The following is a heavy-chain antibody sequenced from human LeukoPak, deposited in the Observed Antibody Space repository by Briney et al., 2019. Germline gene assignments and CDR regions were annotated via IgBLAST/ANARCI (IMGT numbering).Heavy chain of an antibody. CDR1: GFSFSFYG. CDR2: IRYDGSNK. D-gene: IGHD6-13*01. Sequence: GGSLRLSCAASGFSFSFYGMHWVRQAPGKGLEWVAFIRYDGSNKYYADSVKGRFTISRDNAKNSLYLQMNSLRAEDTAVYYCARGYSSSWYAGYWGQGTLVTVSS. CDR3: ARGYSSSWYAGY. J-gene: IGHJ4*02. V-gene: IGHV3-30*02.